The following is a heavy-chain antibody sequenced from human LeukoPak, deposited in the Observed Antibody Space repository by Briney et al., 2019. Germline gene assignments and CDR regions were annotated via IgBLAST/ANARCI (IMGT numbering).Heavy chain of an antibody. CDR3: ARDRGQTGYYWSYYYYMDV. CDR1: GFTFSDYS. V-gene: IGHV3-48*01. CDR2: ISGGSSTM. J-gene: IGHJ6*03. Sequence: GGSLRLSCAASGFTFSDYSMNWVRQAPGKGLEWVSYISGGSSTMYYADSVKGRFTISRDNAKNSLYLQMNSLRAEDTAVYYCARDRGQTGYYWSYYYYMDVWGKGTTVTVSS. D-gene: IGHD3-9*01.